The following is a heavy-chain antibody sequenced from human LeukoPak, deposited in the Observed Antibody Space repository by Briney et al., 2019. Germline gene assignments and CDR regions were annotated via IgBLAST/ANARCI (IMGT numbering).Heavy chain of an antibody. CDR2: IYYDGTT. V-gene: IGHV4-59*01. D-gene: IGHD6-13*01. CDR3: AAYSSSSISYFDY. J-gene: IGHJ4*02. Sequence: SETLSLTCSVSGVAISTYYWSWIRQSPGEGLEWIGYIYYDGTTNYNPSLKSRVTISVDTSKNQFSLKLSSVAAADTAVYYCAAYSSSSISYFDYWGQGTLVTVSS. CDR1: GVAISTYY.